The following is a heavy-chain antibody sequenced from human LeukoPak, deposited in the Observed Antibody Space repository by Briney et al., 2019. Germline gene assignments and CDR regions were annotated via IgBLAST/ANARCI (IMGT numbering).Heavy chain of an antibody. J-gene: IGHJ6*02. D-gene: IGHD2-15*01. CDR1: GGTFSSYA. CDR2: IIPIFGTA. V-gene: IGHV1-69*06. Sequence: ASVKVSCKASGGTFSSYAISWVRQAPGQGLEWMGGIIPIFGTANYAQKFQGRVTITADKSTSTAYMELSSLRSEDTAVYYCARERGYCSGGSCYNYYGMDVWGQGTTLTVSS. CDR3: ARERGYCSGGSCYNYYGMDV.